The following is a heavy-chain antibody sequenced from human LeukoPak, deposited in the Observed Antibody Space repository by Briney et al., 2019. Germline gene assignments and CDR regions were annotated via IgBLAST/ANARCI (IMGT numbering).Heavy chain of an antibody. V-gene: IGHV1-8*01. Sequence: ASMKVSCKASGYTFPNYDINWVRQATGQGLEWMGWMNPNSGNTGYAQKFQGRVTMTRNTSITTAYMELSSLRSEDTAVYYCARSPHRYYLDSWGQGTLVTVSS. J-gene: IGHJ4*02. CDR3: ARSPHRYYLDS. CDR1: GYTFPNYD. CDR2: MNPNSGNT.